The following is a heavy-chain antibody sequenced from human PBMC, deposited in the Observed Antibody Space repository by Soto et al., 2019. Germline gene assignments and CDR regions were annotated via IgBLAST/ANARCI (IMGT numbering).Heavy chain of an antibody. CDR2: ITDSGGST. V-gene: IGHV3-23*01. CDR3: AKAATVVTLYYFDY. CDR1: GFTFNNYG. D-gene: IGHD4-17*01. J-gene: IGHJ4*02. Sequence: GGSLRLSCAASGFTFNNYGMSWVHQAPGKGLEWVSAITDSGGSTYYADSVKGRFTISRDNSKNTVYLQMNSLRAEDTAVYYCAKAATVVTLYYFDYWGQGTLVTVS.